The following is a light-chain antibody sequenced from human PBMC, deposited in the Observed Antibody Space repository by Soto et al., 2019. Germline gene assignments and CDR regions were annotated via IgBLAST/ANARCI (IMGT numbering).Light chain of an antibody. CDR3: HQYHNLPSQLT. V-gene: IGKV1-33*01. J-gene: IGKJ4*01. CDR2: DAS. Sequence: DIQMTQSPSSLSASVGDRVTITCQASQDMSNYLNWYQQKPWKAPKLLIYDASNLETGVPSRFSGSGSGTDFTFTISSPQPAAIDTYYWHQYHNLPSQLTFGGGTNVELK. CDR1: QDMSNY.